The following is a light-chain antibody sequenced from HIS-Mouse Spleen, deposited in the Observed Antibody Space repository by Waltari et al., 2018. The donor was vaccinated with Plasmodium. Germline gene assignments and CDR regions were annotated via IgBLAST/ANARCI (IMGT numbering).Light chain of an antibody. Sequence: DIQMTQYPSDMSASVADRVTIPCRASHGIRNYLAWFQQKPGKVPKRLSYAASSLQIEVPSRFSCSGSGTEFTLTISSLQPEDFATYYCLQHNSYPRTFGQGTKVEIK. CDR1: HGIRNY. CDR3: LQHNSYPRT. V-gene: IGKV1-17*03. J-gene: IGKJ1*01. CDR2: AAS.